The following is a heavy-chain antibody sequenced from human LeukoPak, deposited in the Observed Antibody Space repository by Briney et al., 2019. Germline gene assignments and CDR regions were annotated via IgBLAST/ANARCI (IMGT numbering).Heavy chain of an antibody. CDR2: INSDGSST. D-gene: IGHD3-10*02. CDR3: ARDVRGVIHMDV. V-gene: IGHV3-74*01. J-gene: IGHJ6*03. CDR1: GFIFSSYW. Sequence: SLXXXCXASGFIFSSYWMHWVRQAPGKGLVWVSRINSDGSSTTYADSVKGRFTISRDNAKDTLYLQMNSLRAEDTAVYYCARDVRGVIHMDVWGKGTTVTISS.